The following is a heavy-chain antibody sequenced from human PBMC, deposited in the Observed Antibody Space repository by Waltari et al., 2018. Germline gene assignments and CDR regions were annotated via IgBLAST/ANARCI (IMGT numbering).Heavy chain of an antibody. D-gene: IGHD3-16*01. CDR2: TSYDGSQE. J-gene: IGHJ4*02. Sequence: QVQLVESGGGVVQPGRSLRLSCAASGFTFSRYGMHWVRQAPGKGLEWVAGTSYDGSQESYGDSVRGRFTISRDNSKDTLYLQLNRLGAEDTAVYYCAKDLGIALANLAHWGQGTLVTVSS. CDR1: GFTFSRYG. V-gene: IGHV3-30*18. CDR3: AKDLGIALANLAH.